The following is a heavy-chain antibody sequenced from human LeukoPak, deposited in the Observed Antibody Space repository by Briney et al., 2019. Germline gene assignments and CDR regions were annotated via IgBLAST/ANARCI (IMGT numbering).Heavy chain of an antibody. CDR1: GFTFSSYW. V-gene: IGHV3-7*01. D-gene: IGHD6-13*01. J-gene: IGHJ6*03. CDR3: ARGGTAAGNLGPDHYYYYMDV. CDR2: INQDGSQK. Sequence: GGSLRLSCAASGFTFSSYWMSWVRQAPGKGLEWLATINQDGSQKYDVDSVKGRLTISRDNAKNSLYPQMNSLRAEDTAVYYCARGGTAAGNLGPDHYYYYMDVWGEGATVTVSS.